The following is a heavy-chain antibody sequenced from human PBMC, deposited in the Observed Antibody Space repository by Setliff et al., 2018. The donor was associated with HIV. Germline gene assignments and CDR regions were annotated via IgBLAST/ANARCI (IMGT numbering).Heavy chain of an antibody. CDR3: ARHGAYEAYYDYMDV. V-gene: IGHV4-38-2*01. D-gene: IGHD5-12*01. Sequence: SEILSLTCAVSGYSISSGHYWGWIRQPPGKGLEWIGSIYHSGTTYDNPSLKSRVTISVDTSKNQFSLKLSSVTAADTAVYYCARHGAYEAYYDYMDVWGKGTTVTVSS. J-gene: IGHJ6*03. CDR1: GYSISSGHY. CDR2: IYHSGTT.